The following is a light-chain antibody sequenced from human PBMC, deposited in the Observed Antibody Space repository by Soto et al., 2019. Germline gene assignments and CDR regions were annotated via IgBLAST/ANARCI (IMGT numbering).Light chain of an antibody. V-gene: IGLV2-14*03. CDR3: SSYASTGTPVL. Sequence: QSALTQPASVSGSPGQSITISCTGTSSDVGGYTYVSWYQHHPGKAPKLMIYAVSNRPSGVSARFSGSKSGNTASLTISGLQAEDEAQYYCSSYASTGTPVLFGGGTKVTVL. CDR1: SSDVGGYTY. J-gene: IGLJ2*01. CDR2: AVS.